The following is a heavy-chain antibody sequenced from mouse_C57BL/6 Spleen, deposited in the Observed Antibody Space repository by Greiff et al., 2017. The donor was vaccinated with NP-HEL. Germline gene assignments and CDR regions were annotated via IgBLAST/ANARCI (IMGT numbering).Heavy chain of an antibody. D-gene: IGHD1-1*01. CDR1: GFSLTSYG. Sequence: VQVVESGPGLVQPSQSLSITCTVSGFSLTSYGVHWVRQSPGKGLEWLGVIWSGGSTDYNAAFISRLSISKDNSKSQVFFKMNSLQADDTAIYYCASITTVEDYAMDYWGQGTSVTVSS. J-gene: IGHJ4*01. V-gene: IGHV2-2*01. CDR2: IWSGGST. CDR3: ASITTVEDYAMDY.